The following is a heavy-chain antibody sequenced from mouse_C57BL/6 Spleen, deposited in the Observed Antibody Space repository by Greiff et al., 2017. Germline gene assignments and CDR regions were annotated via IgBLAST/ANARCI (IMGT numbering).Heavy chain of an antibody. J-gene: IGHJ4*01. CDR3: ARQGYYSNHYYAMDY. CDR1: GFSLTSYG. D-gene: IGHD2-5*01. Sequence: QVQLKESGPGLVQPSQSLSITCTVSGFSLTSYGVHWVRQSPGKGLEWLGVIWSGGSTDYNAAFISRLSISKDNSKSQVFFKMNSLQADDTAIYYWARQGYYSNHYYAMDYWGQGTSVTVSS. CDR2: IWSGGST. V-gene: IGHV2-2*01.